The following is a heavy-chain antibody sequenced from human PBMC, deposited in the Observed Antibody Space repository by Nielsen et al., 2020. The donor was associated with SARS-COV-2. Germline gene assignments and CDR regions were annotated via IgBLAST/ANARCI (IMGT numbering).Heavy chain of an antibody. CDR1: GYTFTGYY. CDR2: INPNSGGT. V-gene: IGHV1-2*02. D-gene: IGHD6-19*01. J-gene: IGHJ5*02. Sequence: ASVKVSCKASGYTFTGYYMHWVRQAPGQGLEWMGWINPNSGGTNYAQKFQGRVTMTRGTSISTAYMELSRLRSDDTAVYYCARSYSSGWYWFDPWGQGTLVTVSS. CDR3: ARSYSSGWYWFDP.